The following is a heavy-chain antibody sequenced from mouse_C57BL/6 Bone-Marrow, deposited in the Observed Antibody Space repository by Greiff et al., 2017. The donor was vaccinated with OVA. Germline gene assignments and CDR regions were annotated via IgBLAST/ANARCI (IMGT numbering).Heavy chain of an antibody. CDR3: ARTYYGNYGYYFDY. D-gene: IGHD2-10*01. V-gene: IGHV1-78*01. CDR2: IYPRDGST. CDR1: GYTFTDHT. J-gene: IGHJ2*01. Sequence: VQLVESDAELVKPGASVKISCKVSGYTFTDHTIHWMKQRPEQGLEWIGYIYPRDGSTKYNEKFKGKATLTADKSSSTAYMQLNSLTSEYSAVYFCARTYYGNYGYYFDYWGQGTTLTVSS.